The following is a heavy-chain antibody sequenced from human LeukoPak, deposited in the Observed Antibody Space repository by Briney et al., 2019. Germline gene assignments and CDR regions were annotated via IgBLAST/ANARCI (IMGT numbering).Heavy chain of an antibody. V-gene: IGHV4-59*01. Sequence: SETLSLTCTVSGGSISSYYWSWIRQPPGKGLEWIGYIYYSGSTNYNPSLKSRVTISVDKSKNQFSLKLSSVTAADTAVYYCAIPTVVTPFAFDIWGQGTMVTVSS. CDR3: AIPTVVTPFAFDI. D-gene: IGHD4-23*01. CDR2: IYYSGST. J-gene: IGHJ3*02. CDR1: GGSISSYY.